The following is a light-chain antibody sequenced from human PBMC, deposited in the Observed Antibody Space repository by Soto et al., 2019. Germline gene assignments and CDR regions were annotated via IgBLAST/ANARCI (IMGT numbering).Light chain of an antibody. Sequence: SVLTQRPSVSAAPGQKVTISCSGSSSNIGGNSVSWYQQLPGTAPKLLIYDDNKRPSGIPDRFSGSKSGTSATLGITGFQTGDEADYYCGSWDSSLSAYVFGTGTKATVL. CDR3: GSWDSSLSAYV. J-gene: IGLJ1*01. V-gene: IGLV1-51*01. CDR2: DDN. CDR1: SSNIGGNS.